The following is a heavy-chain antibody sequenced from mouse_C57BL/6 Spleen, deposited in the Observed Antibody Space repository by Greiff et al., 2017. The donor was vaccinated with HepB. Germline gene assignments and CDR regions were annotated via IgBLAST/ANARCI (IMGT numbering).Heavy chain of an antibody. CDR2: ILPGSGST. CDR3: ARCDYYGSSYWYFDV. V-gene: IGHV1-9*01. J-gene: IGHJ1*03. CDR1: GYTFTGYW. D-gene: IGHD1-1*01. Sequence: VQLQQSGAELMKPGASVKLSCKATGYTFTGYWIEWVKQRPGHGLEWIGEILPGSGSTNYNEKFKGKATFTADKSSNTAYMQLSSLTTEDSAIYYCARCDYYGSSYWYFDVWGTGTTVTVSS.